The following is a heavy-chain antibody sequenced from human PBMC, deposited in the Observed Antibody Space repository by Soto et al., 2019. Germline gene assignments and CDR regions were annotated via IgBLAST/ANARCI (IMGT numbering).Heavy chain of an antibody. CDR2: ITSSSGSI. J-gene: IGHJ6*03. CDR1: GFTFSSYS. V-gene: IGHV3-64*01. Sequence: GGSLRLSCAASGFTFSSYSMNWVRQAPGKGLEYVSYITSSSGSIYHASSVKGRFTISRDNSKNTLYLQMGNLRAEDMAVYYCAGGYYYYMDVWGKGTTVTVSS. CDR3: AGGYYYYMDV.